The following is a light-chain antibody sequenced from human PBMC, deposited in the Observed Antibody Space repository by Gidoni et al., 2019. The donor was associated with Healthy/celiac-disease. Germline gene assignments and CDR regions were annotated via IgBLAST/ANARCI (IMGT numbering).Light chain of an antibody. V-gene: IGKV3-20*01. CDR1: QSVSSSY. J-gene: IGKJ1*01. CDR2: GAS. CDR3: QQYGSSTWT. Sequence: IVLTQSPGTLSLSPGERATLSCRASQSVSSSYLAWYQQKPGQAPRLLIYGASSRATVIPDRCSGSGSVTDFTLTISRLEPEAFAVYYCQQYGSSTWTFGQGTKVEIK.